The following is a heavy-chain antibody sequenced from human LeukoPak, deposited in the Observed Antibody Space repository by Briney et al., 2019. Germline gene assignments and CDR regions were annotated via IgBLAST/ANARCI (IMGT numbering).Heavy chain of an antibody. V-gene: IGHV4-59*01. Sequence: PSETLSLTCTVSGGSISSYYWSWIRQPPGKGLEWIGYIYYSGSTNYNPSLKSRVTISVDTSRSQFSLKLSSVTAADTAVYYCAREGLRFLEWTHDAFDIWGQGTMVTVSS. D-gene: IGHD3-3*01. CDR2: IYYSGST. CDR1: GGSISSYY. J-gene: IGHJ3*02. CDR3: AREGLRFLEWTHDAFDI.